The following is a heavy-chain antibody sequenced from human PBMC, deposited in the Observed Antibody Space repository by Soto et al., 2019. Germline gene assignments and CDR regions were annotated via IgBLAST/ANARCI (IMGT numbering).Heavy chain of an antibody. V-gene: IGHV4-39*01. CDR2: IYYSGST. Sequence: LSLTCTVSGGSISSSSYSWGWIRQPPGKGLEWIGSIYYSGSTYYNPSLKSRVTISVDTSKNQFSLKLSSVTAADTAVYYCARHRSSGWPDAFDIWGQGTMVTVSS. D-gene: IGHD6-19*01. CDR3: ARHRSSGWPDAFDI. J-gene: IGHJ3*02. CDR1: GGSISSSSYS.